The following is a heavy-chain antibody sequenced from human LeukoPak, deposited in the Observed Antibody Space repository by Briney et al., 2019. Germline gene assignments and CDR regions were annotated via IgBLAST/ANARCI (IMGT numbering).Heavy chain of an antibody. V-gene: IGHV4-34*10. CDR2: INHSGYT. Sequence: SETLSLTCAVSGVSFNDYYGSWVRQTPGKGLEWIGEINHSGYTNDSPSLKSRVTISIDTSRKQFFLNLRSVTVADTGIYYCTRMTTGHDYWGQGTLVTVSS. J-gene: IGHJ4*02. CDR3: TRMTTGHDY. CDR1: GVSFNDYY. D-gene: IGHD4-17*01.